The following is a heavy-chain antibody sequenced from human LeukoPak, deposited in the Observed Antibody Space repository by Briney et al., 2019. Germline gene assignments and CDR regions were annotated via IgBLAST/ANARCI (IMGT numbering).Heavy chain of an antibody. CDR2: FDPEDGET. V-gene: IGHV1-24*01. J-gene: IGHJ6*02. Sequence: ASVKVSCKVSGYTLTELSMHWVRQAPGKGLEWMGGFDPEDGETIYAQKFQGRVTMTRDTSTSTVYMELSSLRSEDTAVYYCARKDSVSRGLYYYYYGMDVWGQGTTVTVSS. CDR1: GYTLTELS. CDR3: ARKDSVSRGLYYYYYGMDV. D-gene: IGHD3-10*01.